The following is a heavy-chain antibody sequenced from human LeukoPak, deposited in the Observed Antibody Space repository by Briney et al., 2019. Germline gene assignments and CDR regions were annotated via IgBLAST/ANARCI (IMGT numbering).Heavy chain of an antibody. CDR2: IYTSGST. V-gene: IGHV4-61*02. J-gene: IGHJ4*02. Sequence: SQTLSLTCTVSGGSISSGSYYWSWIRQPAGKGLEWIGRIYTSGSTNYNPSLKSRVTISVDTSKNQFSLKLSSVTAAVTAVYYCARDQGRWLVRTFDYWGQGTLVTVSS. CDR3: ARDQGRWLVRTFDY. D-gene: IGHD6-19*01. CDR1: GGSISSGSYY.